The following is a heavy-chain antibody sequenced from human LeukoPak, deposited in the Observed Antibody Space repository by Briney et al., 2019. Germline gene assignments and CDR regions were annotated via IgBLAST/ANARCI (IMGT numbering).Heavy chain of an antibody. CDR2: ITPIFGTV. CDR3: ASGPPLGVFDI. CDR1: GGTFSTYA. J-gene: IGHJ3*02. V-gene: IGHV1-69*05. Sequence: SVKVSCKAFGGTFSTYAISWVRQAPGQGLEWMGGITPIFGTVNYAQKVQDRVTITTDESTSTVYMELSSLRSEDTAVYYCASGPPLGVFDIWGQGTMVTVSS. D-gene: IGHD2-8*01.